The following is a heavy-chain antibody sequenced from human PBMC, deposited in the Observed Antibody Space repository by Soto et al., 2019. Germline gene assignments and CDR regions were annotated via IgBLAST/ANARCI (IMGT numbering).Heavy chain of an antibody. Sequence: SETLSLTCTVSGGSISSYYWSWIRQPPGKGLEWIGYIYYSESTNYNPSLKSRVTISVDTSKNQFSLKLSSVTAADTAVYYCARIFPYYYGSGSYLDPHMDVWGKGTTVTVSS. V-gene: IGHV4-59*01. J-gene: IGHJ6*03. CDR2: IYYSEST. CDR3: ARIFPYYYGSGSYLDPHMDV. D-gene: IGHD3-10*01. CDR1: GGSISSYY.